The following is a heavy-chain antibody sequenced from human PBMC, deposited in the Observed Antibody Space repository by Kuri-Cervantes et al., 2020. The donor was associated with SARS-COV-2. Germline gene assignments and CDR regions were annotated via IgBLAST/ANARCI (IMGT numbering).Heavy chain of an antibody. Sequence: GESLKISCTVSGFSFSAYAMSWLRQAPGQGLEWVGFIRSKPYGGTAEYAASVKGRFTISRDDSKSIAYLQMNSLKTEDTAMYYCARDLHIQPWVGPWGQGTLVTVSS. D-gene: IGHD2-21*01. CDR2: IRSKPYGGTA. CDR3: ARDLHIQPWVGP. V-gene: IGHV3-49*03. CDR1: GFSFSAYA. J-gene: IGHJ5*02.